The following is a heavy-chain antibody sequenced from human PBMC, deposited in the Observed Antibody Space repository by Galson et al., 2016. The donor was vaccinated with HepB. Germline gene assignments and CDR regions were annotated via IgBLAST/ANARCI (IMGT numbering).Heavy chain of an antibody. CDR2: INHSGST. CDR1: GGSFSGYY. Sequence: SETLSLTCAVYGGSFSGYYWSWIRQPPGKGLEWIGEINHSGSTHYNPSLRSRVTISVDTSKNQFSLKLSSLTAADTAVYYCARAGSGGGRYGLWGRGTLVTVSS. V-gene: IGHV4-34*01. J-gene: IGHJ2*01. CDR3: ARAGSGGGRYGL. D-gene: IGHD2-15*01.